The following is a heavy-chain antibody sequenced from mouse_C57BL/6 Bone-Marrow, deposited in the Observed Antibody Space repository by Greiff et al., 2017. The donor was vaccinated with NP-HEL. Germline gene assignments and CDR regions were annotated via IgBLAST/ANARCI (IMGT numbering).Heavy chain of an antibody. CDR1: GYTFTSYW. CDR2: IDPSDSYT. D-gene: IGHD1-1*01. V-gene: IGHV1-69*01. J-gene: IGHJ1*03. Sequence: QVQLQQPGAELVMPGASVKLSCKASGYTFTSYWMHWVKQRPGQGLEWIGEIDPSDSYTNYNQKFKGKSTLTVDKSSSTAYMQLSSLTSEDSAVYYCAREVLNWYFDVWGTGTTVTGSS. CDR3: AREVLNWYFDV.